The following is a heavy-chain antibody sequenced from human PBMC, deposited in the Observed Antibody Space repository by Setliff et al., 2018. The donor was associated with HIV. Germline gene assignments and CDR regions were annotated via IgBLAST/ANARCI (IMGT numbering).Heavy chain of an antibody. D-gene: IGHD5-12*01. V-gene: IGHV4-59*01. J-gene: IGHJ4*02. Sequence: SETLSLTCTVSGGPFSSTSWSWIRQFPGQGLEWIGYIYYSGNTNYNPSLKSRVTISIDTSKNRFFLKLNSVTAADTATYYCARACVGHFTATSWSFDYWGQGALVTVSS. CDR3: ARACVGHFTATSWSFDY. CDR1: GGPFSSTS. CDR2: IYYSGNT.